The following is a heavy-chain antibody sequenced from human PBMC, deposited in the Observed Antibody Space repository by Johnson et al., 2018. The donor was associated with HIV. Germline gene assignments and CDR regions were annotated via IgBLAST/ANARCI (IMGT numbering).Heavy chain of an antibody. CDR1: GFTFSDYY. CDR3: ASQYCGGDCYAFDI. Sequence: VQLVESGGGLVQPGGSLRLSCAASGFTFSDYYMSWIRQAPGKGLVWVSRINSDGSSTSYADSVKGRFTISRDNSKNTLYLQMNSLRAEDTAVYYCASQYCGGDCYAFDIWGQGTMVTVSS. D-gene: IGHD2-21*01. CDR2: INSDGSST. V-gene: IGHV3-74*02. J-gene: IGHJ3*02.